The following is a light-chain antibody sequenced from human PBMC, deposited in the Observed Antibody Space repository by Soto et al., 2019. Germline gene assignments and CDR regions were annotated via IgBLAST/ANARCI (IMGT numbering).Light chain of an antibody. Sequence: EIVLTQSPATLPLSPGERATLSCRASQSFSSYLAWYQQKPGQAPRLLIYDASNRATGIPARFSGSGSGTDFTLTISSLEPEDFAVYYCHQRQSWPRTFGQGTRLEIK. CDR1: QSFSSY. CDR2: DAS. V-gene: IGKV3-11*01. J-gene: IGKJ5*01. CDR3: HQRQSWPRT.